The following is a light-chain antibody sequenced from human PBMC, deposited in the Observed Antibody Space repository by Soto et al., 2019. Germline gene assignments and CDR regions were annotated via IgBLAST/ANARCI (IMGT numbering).Light chain of an antibody. J-gene: IGLJ2*01. CDR3: AAWDDSLDSVI. Sequence: QAVVTQPPSASGTPGQRVTISCSGSSSNIGSYPVNWYQQLPGTAPKLLIYSNDQRPSGVPERFSGSRSGTSASLAISGLQSEDETDYYCAAWDDSLDSVIFGGGTKVTVL. CDR2: SND. V-gene: IGLV1-44*01. CDR1: SSNIGSYP.